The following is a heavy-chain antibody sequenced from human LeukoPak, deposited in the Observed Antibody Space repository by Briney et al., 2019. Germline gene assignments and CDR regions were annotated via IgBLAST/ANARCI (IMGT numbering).Heavy chain of an antibody. V-gene: IGHV1-2*02. Sequence: ASVKVSCKASGYTFTSYYMHWVRQAPGQGLEWMGWINPNSGGTNYAQKFQGRVTMTRDTSISTAYMELSRLRSDDTAVYYCARGLGEQWLLGPGVDYWGQGTLVTVSS. CDR1: GYTFTSYY. CDR2: INPNSGGT. CDR3: ARGLGEQWLLGPGVDY. J-gene: IGHJ4*02. D-gene: IGHD6-19*01.